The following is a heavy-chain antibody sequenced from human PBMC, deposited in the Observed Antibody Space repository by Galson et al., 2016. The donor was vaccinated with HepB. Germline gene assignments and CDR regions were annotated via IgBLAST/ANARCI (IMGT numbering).Heavy chain of an antibody. D-gene: IGHD3-3*02. V-gene: IGHV3-48*01. CDR1: GFTFSSYS. CDR3: ARDHIYDFDI. CDR2: ISVGGSLI. J-gene: IGHJ3*02. Sequence: SLRLSCAASGFTFSSYSMNWVRQAPGKGLEWVSYISVGGSLIYYADSVKGRFTISRDNAKNSLYLQMNSLRAGDTAVYYCARDHIYDFDIWGQGTLVTVSS.